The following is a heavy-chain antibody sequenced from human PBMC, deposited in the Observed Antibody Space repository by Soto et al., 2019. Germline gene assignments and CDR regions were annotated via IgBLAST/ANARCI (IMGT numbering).Heavy chain of an antibody. J-gene: IGHJ4*02. V-gene: IGHV3-23*01. Sequence: GSLRLSCAASGFTFSSYAMSWVRQAPGKGLEWVSAISGSGGSTYYADSVKGRFTISRDNSKNTLYLQMNSLRAEDTAVYYCAKVDSSGWYPVVPRYFDYWRQGTLVTVSS. CDR1: GFTFSSYA. CDR2: ISGSGGST. D-gene: IGHD6-19*01. CDR3: AKVDSSGWYPVVPRYFDY.